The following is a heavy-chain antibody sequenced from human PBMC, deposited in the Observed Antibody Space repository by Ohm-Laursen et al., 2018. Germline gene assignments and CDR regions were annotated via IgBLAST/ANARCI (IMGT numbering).Heavy chain of an antibody. CDR2: ISGTSTYI. CDR1: GFTFSSYA. Sequence: GSLRLSCAAPGFTFSSYAMSWVRQAPGKGLEWVSSISGTSTYIYYADSMKGRFTISRDNAKNSLYLQINSLRAEDTAVYYCVRSYCSGGSCYSSEYWGQGTLVTVSS. V-gene: IGHV3-21*01. D-gene: IGHD2-15*01. CDR3: VRSYCSGGSCYSSEY. J-gene: IGHJ4*02.